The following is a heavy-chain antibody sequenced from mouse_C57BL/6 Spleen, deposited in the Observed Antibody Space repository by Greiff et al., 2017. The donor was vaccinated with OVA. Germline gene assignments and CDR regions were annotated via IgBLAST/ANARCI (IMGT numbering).Heavy chain of an antibody. V-gene: IGHV1-82*01. J-gene: IGHJ2*01. CDR2: IYPGDGDT. CDR1: GYAFSSSW. CDR3: ARSGYYFDY. Sequence: QVQLQQSGPELVKPGASVKISCKASGYAFSSSWMNWVKQRPGTGLEWIGRIYPGDGDTNYNGKFKGKATLTADKSSSTAYMQLSRLTSEDSAVYFCARSGYYFDYWGQGTTLTVSS.